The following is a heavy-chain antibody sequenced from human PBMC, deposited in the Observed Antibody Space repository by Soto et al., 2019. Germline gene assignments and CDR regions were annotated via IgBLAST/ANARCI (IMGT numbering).Heavy chain of an antibody. D-gene: IGHD4-4*01. Sequence: GESLKISCKGSGYSFTSYWIGWVRQMPGKGLEWMGIIYPGDSDIRYSPSFQGQVTMSADKSLSTAYLQWSSLKASDSAMYYCARHAYGYNNSFFDYWGQGTLVTVSS. V-gene: IGHV5-51*01. CDR2: IYPGDSDI. CDR1: GYSFTSYW. CDR3: ARHAYGYNNSFFDY. J-gene: IGHJ4*02.